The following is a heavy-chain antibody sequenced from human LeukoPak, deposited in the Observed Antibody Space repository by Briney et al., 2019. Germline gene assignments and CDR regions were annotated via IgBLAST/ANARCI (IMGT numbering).Heavy chain of an antibody. CDR2: ISSSGSTI. Sequence: GGSLRLSCAASGFTFSDYYMSWIRQAPGKGLEWVSYISSSGSTIYYADSVKGRFTISRDNAKTSLYLQMNSLRAEDTAVYYCARGWTTVTTPVDYWGQGTLVTVSS. CDR3: ARGWTTVTTPVDY. J-gene: IGHJ4*02. CDR1: GFTFSDYY. D-gene: IGHD4-17*01. V-gene: IGHV3-11*04.